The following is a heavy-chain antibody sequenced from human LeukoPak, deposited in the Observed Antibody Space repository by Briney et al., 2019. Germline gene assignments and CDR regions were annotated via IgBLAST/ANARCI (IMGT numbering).Heavy chain of an antibody. V-gene: IGHV1-2*06. CDR2: INPNSGGT. CDR1: GYTFTGYY. Sequence: ASVKVSCKASGYTFTGYYMHWVRQAPGQGLEWMGRINPNSGGTNYAQKFQGRVTMTRDTSISTAYMELSRLRSDDTAVYYCARGDYGDSTWDYWGQGTPVTVSS. CDR3: ARGDYGDSTWDY. D-gene: IGHD4-17*01. J-gene: IGHJ4*02.